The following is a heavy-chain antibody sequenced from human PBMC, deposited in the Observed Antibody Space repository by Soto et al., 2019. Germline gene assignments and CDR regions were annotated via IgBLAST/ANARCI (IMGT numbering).Heavy chain of an antibody. J-gene: IGHJ5*02. V-gene: IGHV4-61*01. CDR3: ARMSCSSTSCSRGVWFDP. CDR2: IYYSGST. Sequence: PSETLSLTCTVSGGSVSSGSYYWSWIRQPPGKGLEWIGYIYYSGSTNYNPSLKSRVTISVDTSKNQFSLKLSSVTAADTAVYYCARMSCSSTSCSRGVWFDPWGQGTLVTVSS. CDR1: GGSVSSGSYY. D-gene: IGHD2-2*01.